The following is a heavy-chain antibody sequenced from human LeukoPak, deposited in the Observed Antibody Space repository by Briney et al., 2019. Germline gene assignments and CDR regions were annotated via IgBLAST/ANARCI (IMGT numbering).Heavy chain of an antibody. V-gene: IGHV5-51*01. D-gene: IGHD1-26*01. CDR1: GYSFTSYS. CDR2: IYPGDSDT. J-gene: IGHJ4*02. Sequence: GESLKISCKGSGYSFTSYSIGWVRQMPGKGLEWMGIIYPGDSDTRYSPSFQGQVTISADKSIRTAYLQWSSLKASDTVMYYCAGGLMGASGVFDYWGQGALVTVTS. CDR3: AGGLMGASGVFDY.